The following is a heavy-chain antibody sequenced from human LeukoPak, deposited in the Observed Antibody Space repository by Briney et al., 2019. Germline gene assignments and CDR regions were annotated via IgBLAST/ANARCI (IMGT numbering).Heavy chain of an antibody. CDR1: GFTFSNYW. Sequence: GGSLRLSCAASGFTFSNYWMSWVRQAPGKGLEWVANIKQDRSEKYYVDSVKGRFTISRDNAKNSLYLQMNSLRAEDTAVYYCAKLPSAAGDPFDYWGQGTLVTVSS. D-gene: IGHD6-13*01. J-gene: IGHJ4*02. CDR2: IKQDRSEK. CDR3: AKLPSAAGDPFDY. V-gene: IGHV3-7*01.